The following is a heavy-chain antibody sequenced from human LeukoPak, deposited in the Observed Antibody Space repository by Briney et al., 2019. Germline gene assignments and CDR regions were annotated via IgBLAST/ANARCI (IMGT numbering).Heavy chain of an antibody. CDR3: ARDCSGGSYRSSYYYYGMDV. CDR1: GFTFSSYS. CDR2: ICSSSSYI. Sequence: GGSLRLSCAASGFTFSSYSMNWVRQAPGKGLEWVSSICSSSSYIYYADSVKGRFTISRDNAKNSLYLQMNSLRAEDTAVYYCARDCSGGSYRSSYYYYGMDVWGQGTTVTVSS. J-gene: IGHJ6*02. D-gene: IGHD2-15*01. V-gene: IGHV3-21*01.